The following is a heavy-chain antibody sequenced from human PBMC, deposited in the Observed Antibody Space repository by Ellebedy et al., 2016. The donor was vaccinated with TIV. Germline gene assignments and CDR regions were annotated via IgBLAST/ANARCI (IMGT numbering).Heavy chain of an antibody. CDR1: GGSISSGGYY. Sequence: SETLSLTCTVSGGSISSGGYYWSWIRQPPGKGLEWIGEINHSGSTNYNPSLTSRVTISMDTSKNQFSLKLNSATAADTAVYYCARDRPYGIQWGQGTLVTVSS. CDR3: ARDRPYGIQ. V-gene: IGHV4-39*07. J-gene: IGHJ4*02. D-gene: IGHD4-17*01. CDR2: INHSGST.